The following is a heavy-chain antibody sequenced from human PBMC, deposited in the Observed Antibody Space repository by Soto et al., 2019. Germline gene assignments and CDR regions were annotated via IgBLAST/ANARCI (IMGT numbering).Heavy chain of an antibody. CDR3: ERYRGDYECLVPYSFDH. D-gene: IGHD4-17*01. Sequence: EVQLVESGGGLVKPGGSLRLSCAASGFTFSSYSMHWVRQAPGKGLEWVSSISCRCRSIYYADSQKGRFTISRDNTKNTLSLQMNNLGAEDAAVYYCERYRGDYECLVPYSFDHWGQVTLVTFSS. CDR2: ISCRCRSI. J-gene: IGHJ4*02. CDR1: GFTFSSYS. V-gene: IGHV3-21*01.